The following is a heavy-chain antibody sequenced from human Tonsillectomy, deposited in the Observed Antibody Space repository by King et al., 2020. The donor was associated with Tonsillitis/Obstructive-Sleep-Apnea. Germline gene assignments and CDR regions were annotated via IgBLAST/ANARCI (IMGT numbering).Heavy chain of an antibody. Sequence: VQLVESGGGLLKLGGSLRLSCVVSGFTFSNAWMSWVRQAPGKGLEWVGRIKSKTDGGTTDYAAPVKGRFTISRDDSKNTLYLQMNSLKTEDTAMYYCTGRNQFDYWGQGTLVTVSS. CDR1: GFTFSNAW. V-gene: IGHV3-15*01. CDR2: IKSKTDGGTT. J-gene: IGHJ4*02. CDR3: TGRNQFDY. D-gene: IGHD1-14*01.